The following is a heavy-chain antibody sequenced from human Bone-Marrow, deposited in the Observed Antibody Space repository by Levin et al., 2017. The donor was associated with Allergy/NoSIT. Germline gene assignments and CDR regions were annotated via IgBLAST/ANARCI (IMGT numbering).Heavy chain of an antibody. CDR2: ICYNGSKK. D-gene: IGHD5-18*01. CDR3: ARDIGTANQYVLDY. V-gene: IGHV3-33*01. CDR1: GFTFSSYG. J-gene: IGHJ4*02. Sequence: GGSLRLSCATSGFTFSSYGLHWVRQAPGKGLEWVAVICYNGSKKYYAGSVEGRFTVSRDSSKNTLYLEMNSLRAEDTAVYYCARDIGTANQYVLDYWGQGTLVTVSS.